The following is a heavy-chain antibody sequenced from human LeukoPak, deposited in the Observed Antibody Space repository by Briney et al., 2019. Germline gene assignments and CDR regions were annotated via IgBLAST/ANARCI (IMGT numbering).Heavy chain of an antibody. CDR2: INAGNGNT. D-gene: IGHD5-18*01. CDR3: ARSLQLWSDY. Sequence: ASVKVSCKAFGYSFISYAMHWVRQAPGQRLEWMGWINAGNGNTKYSQKFQDKVTITRDTSASTAYMELSSLSSEDTAVYYCARSLQLWSDYWGQGTWSPSPQ. J-gene: IGHJ4*02. V-gene: IGHV1-3*01. CDR1: GYSFISYA.